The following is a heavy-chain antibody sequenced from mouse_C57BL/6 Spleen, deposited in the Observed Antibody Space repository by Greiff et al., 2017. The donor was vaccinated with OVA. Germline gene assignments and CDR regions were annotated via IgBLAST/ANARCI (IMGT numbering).Heavy chain of an antibody. Sequence: EVQLVESGEGLVKPGGSLKLSCAASGFTFSSYAMSWVRQTPEKRLEWVAYISSGGDYIYYADTVKGRFTISRDNARNTLYLQMSSLKSEDTAMYYCTRVLITTVGFAYWGQGTLVTVSA. D-gene: IGHD1-1*01. V-gene: IGHV5-9-1*02. CDR3: TRVLITTVGFAY. CDR2: ISSGGDYI. CDR1: GFTFSSYA. J-gene: IGHJ3*01.